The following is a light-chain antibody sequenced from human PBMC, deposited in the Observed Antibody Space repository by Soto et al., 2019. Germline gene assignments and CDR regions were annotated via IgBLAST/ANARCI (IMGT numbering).Light chain of an antibody. CDR2: DVS. V-gene: IGLV2-14*01. J-gene: IGLJ1*01. CDR1: SSDVGGYNY. CDR3: SSYTSSSTPVV. Sequence: QSVLTQPASVSGSPGQSITISCTGTSSDVGGYNYVSWYQQYPGKAPKLMIYDVSNRPSGVSNRFSGSKSGNTASLTISGLQAEDEADYYCSSYTSSSTPVVFGTGTKLTVL.